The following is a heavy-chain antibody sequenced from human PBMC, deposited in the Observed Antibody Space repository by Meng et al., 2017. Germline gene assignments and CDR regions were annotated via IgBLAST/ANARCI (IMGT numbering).Heavy chain of an antibody. CDR3: ASLRIAVAGINWFDP. CDR2: IYYSGST. Sequence: PEEAGPGLVKPSGPLSFTCTCLGGSISSSSYYWGWIRQPPGKGLEWIGSIYYSGSTYYNPSLKSRVTISVDTSKNQFSLKLSSVTAADTAVYYCASLRIAVAGINWFDPWGQGTLVTVSS. V-gene: IGHV4-39*07. CDR1: GGSISSSSYY. D-gene: IGHD6-19*01. J-gene: IGHJ5*02.